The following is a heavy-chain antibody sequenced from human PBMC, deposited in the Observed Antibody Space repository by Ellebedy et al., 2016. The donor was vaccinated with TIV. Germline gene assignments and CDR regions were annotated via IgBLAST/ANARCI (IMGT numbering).Heavy chain of an antibody. CDR3: AKDSSSDDDY. Sequence: GESLKISXAASGFTFSSYAMSWVRQAPGKGLEWVSAISGSGGSTYYADSVKGRFTISRDNSKNTLYLQMSSLRAEDTAVYYCAKDSSSDDDYWGQGTLVTVSS. V-gene: IGHV3-23*01. D-gene: IGHD6-25*01. CDR2: ISGSGGST. CDR1: GFTFSSYA. J-gene: IGHJ4*02.